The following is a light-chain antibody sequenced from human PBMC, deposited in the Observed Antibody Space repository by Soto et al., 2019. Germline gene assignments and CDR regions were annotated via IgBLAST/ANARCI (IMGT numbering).Light chain of an antibody. CDR1: QSISTW. V-gene: IGKV1-5*03. CDR3: QQYISVSLLT. Sequence: DNQMTQSPSTLSASVGDRVTITCRASQSISTWLAWYQQKPGKAPKLLIYKASSLESGVPSRFSGSGSGTEFTLTISSLQPDDFSTYYCQQYISVSLLTFGGGTKVDI. CDR2: KAS. J-gene: IGKJ4*01.